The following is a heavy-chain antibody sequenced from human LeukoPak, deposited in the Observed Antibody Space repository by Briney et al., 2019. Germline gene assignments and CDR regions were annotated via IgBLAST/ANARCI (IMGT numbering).Heavy chain of an antibody. CDR2: IYDGRHT. D-gene: IGHD3-22*01. Sequence: GGSLRLSCAASGFTVSNNYMSWVRQAPGKGLESVASIIYDGRHTYYAASVKGRFTISRDNSQNTLYLQMNSLRAEDTALYYCAKDGLSYDGSTHVYYFQSLGQGTLVTVSS. CDR1: GFTVSNNY. CDR3: AKDGLSYDGSTHVYYFQS. V-gene: IGHV3-53*01. J-gene: IGHJ4*02.